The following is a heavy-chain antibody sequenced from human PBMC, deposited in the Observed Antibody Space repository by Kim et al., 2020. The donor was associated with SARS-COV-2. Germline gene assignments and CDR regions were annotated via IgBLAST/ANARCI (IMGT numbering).Heavy chain of an antibody. V-gene: IGHV3-23*01. Sequence: GGSLRLSCVASGFTFSTSSMGWVRQAPGKGLEWVSRISRDGTKTYYAGSVKGRVTMSSDNSKNLVYLHMNSLRVEDTAVYYCAKGVSNSGFDYWGQGTQVTVSS. CDR1: GFTFSTSS. CDR2: ISRDGTKT. J-gene: IGHJ4*02. CDR3: AKGVSNSGFDY. D-gene: IGHD1-26*01.